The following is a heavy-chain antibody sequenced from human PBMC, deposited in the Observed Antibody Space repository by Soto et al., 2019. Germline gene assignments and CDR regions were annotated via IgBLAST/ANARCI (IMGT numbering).Heavy chain of an antibody. Sequence: SGPTLVNPTQTLTLTCTFSGFSLSTSGVGVGWIRQPPGKALEWLALIYWDDDKRYSPSLKSRLTITKDTSKNQVVLTMTNMDPVDTATYYCAHRLVTESYGDYEDAFDIWGQGTMVTVSS. J-gene: IGHJ3*02. CDR2: IYWDDDK. D-gene: IGHD4-17*01. CDR3: AHRLVTESYGDYEDAFDI. CDR1: GFSLSTSGVG. V-gene: IGHV2-5*02.